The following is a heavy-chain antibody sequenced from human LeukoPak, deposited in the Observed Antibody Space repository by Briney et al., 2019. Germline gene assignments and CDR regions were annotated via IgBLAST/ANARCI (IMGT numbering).Heavy chain of an antibody. J-gene: IGHJ4*02. CDR1: GFTVSSNY. Sequence: PGGSLRLSCAASGFTVSSNYMTWVRQAPGKGLEWVSVLYSGGDTYYADSVKGRFTISRDNSKNTLYLQMNSLRAEDTAVYYCALTRGIAVAGSLYWGQGTLVTVSS. D-gene: IGHD6-19*01. CDR3: ALTRGIAVAGSLY. V-gene: IGHV3-53*05. CDR2: LYSGGDT.